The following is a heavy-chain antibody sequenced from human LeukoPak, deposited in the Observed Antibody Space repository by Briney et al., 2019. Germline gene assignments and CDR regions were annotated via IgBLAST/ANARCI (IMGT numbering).Heavy chain of an antibody. D-gene: IGHD5-12*01. J-gene: IGHJ4*02. CDR2: ISYSGST. CDR1: GGSISGYY. V-gene: IGHV4-59*08. Sequence: SETLSLTCTVSGGSISGYYWSWIRQPPGKGLEWVGYISYSGSTNYNPSLKSRVTISLDTSKNQFSLKLSSVTAADTAIYYCARIVAASFDYWGQGTLVTVSS. CDR3: ARIVAASFDY.